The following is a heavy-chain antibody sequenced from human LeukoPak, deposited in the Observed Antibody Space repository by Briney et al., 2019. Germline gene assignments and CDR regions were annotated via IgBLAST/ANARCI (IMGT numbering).Heavy chain of an antibody. V-gene: IGHV3-23*01. CDR1: GFTFSSYA. Sequence: GGSLRLSCAASGFTFSSYAMSWVRQAPGKGLEWVSAISGSGGSTYYADSVKGRFTISRDNSKNTLYLQMNSLRAEDTAVYYCARIIHYYYYMDVWGKGTTVTVSS. CDR3: ARIIHYYYYMDV. J-gene: IGHJ6*03. CDR2: ISGSGGST.